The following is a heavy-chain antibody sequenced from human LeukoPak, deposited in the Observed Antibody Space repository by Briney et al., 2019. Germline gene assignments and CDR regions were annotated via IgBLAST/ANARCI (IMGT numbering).Heavy chain of an antibody. D-gene: IGHD3-22*01. CDR1: EFNVSNNY. CDR2: MYASGGT. CDR3: VKNYYDSSPTRGFFDY. V-gene: IGHV3-53*01. J-gene: IGHJ4*02. Sequence: GGSLRLSCAASEFNVSNNYLSWVRQGPGKGLEWVSVMYASGGTYYADSVKGRFTVSRDNSKNTLYLQMNSLRAEDTAVYYCVKNYYDSSPTRGFFDYWGQGTLVTVSS.